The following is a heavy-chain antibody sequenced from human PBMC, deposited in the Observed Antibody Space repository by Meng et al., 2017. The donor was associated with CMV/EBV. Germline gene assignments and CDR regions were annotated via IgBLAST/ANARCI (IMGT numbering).Heavy chain of an antibody. D-gene: IGHD4-23*01. CDR2: INPNSGGT. CDR3: ARVMGHYGGNSGGY. V-gene: IGHV1-2*02. Sequence: ASVKVSCKASGYTFTGYYMHWMRQAPGQGLEWMGWINPNSGGTNYAQKFQGRVTMTRDTSISTAYMELSRQRSDDTAVYYCARVMGHYGGNSGGYWGQGTLVTVSS. CDR1: GYTFTGYY. J-gene: IGHJ4*02.